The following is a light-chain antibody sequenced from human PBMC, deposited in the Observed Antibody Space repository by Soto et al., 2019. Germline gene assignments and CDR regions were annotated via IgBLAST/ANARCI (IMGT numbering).Light chain of an antibody. CDR1: QSVNSW. J-gene: IGKJ1*01. V-gene: IGKV1-5*03. CDR2: KAS. Sequence: DIQMTQSPYTLSAHVGDIVNISCRASQSVNSWLAWYQQKPGKAPKLLIYKASTLESGVPSRFGGSGSGTEFTLTITSLQPEDFATSYCQQDNSVSWTFGQRTEV. CDR3: QQDNSVSWT.